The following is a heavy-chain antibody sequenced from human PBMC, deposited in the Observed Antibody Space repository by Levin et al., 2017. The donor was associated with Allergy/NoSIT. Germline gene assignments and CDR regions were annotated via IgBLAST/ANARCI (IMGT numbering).Heavy chain of an antibody. CDR2: IDPSDSYT. J-gene: IGHJ3*02. CDR3: ARAYCSGGSCLSDAFDI. D-gene: IGHD2-15*01. CDR1: GYSFTSYW. Sequence: GGSLRLSCKGSGYSFTSYWISWVRQMPGKGLEWMGRIDPSDSYTNYSPSFQGHVTISADKSISTAYLQWSSLKASDTAMYYCARAYCSGGSCLSDAFDIWGQGTMVTVSS. V-gene: IGHV5-10-1*01.